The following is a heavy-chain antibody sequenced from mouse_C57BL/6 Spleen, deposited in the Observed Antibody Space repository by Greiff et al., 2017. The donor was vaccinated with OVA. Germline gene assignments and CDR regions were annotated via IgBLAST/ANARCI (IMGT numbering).Heavy chain of an antibody. J-gene: IGHJ4*01. CDR3: ARGGYYYGSSSRAMDY. V-gene: IGHV1-52*01. D-gene: IGHD1-1*01. CDR1: GYTFTSYW. CDR2: IDPSDSET. Sequence: VQLQQPGAELVRPGSSVKLSCKASGYTFTSYWMHWVKQRPIQGLEWIGNIDPSDSETHYNQKFKDKATLTVDKSSSTAYMQLSSLTSEDSAVYYCARGGYYYGSSSRAMDYWGQGTSVTVSS.